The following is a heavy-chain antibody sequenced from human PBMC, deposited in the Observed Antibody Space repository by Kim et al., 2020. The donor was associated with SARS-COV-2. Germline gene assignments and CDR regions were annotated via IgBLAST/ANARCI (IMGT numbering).Heavy chain of an antibody. D-gene: IGHD6-19*01. CDR3: ARVTVGSSSWYYFDY. J-gene: IGHJ4*02. CDR2: ISSSNGYT. V-gene: IGHV3-11*05. CDR1: GFTFSDYY. Sequence: GGSLRLSCAASGFTFSDYYMSWIRQAPGKGLEWLSYISSSNGYTNYVDSVRGRFTISRDTAKNSLYLQMNSLTVEDTAVYYCARVTVGSSSWYYFDYWGQGTLDTVSS.